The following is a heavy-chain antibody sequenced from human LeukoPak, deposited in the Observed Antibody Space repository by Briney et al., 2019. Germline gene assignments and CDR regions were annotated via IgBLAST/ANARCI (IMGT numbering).Heavy chain of an antibody. Sequence: SETLSLTCTVSGGSIRSSYYYWGWIRQPPGKGLEWIGSIYDSGSTYYNPSLKSRVTISVDTSKNQFSLKLNSVTAADTAVYYCARAQYYYDPYGMDVWGQGTTVTVSS. CDR1: GGSIRSSYYY. V-gene: IGHV4-39*01. CDR2: IYDSGST. D-gene: IGHD3-22*01. J-gene: IGHJ6*02. CDR3: ARAQYYYDPYGMDV.